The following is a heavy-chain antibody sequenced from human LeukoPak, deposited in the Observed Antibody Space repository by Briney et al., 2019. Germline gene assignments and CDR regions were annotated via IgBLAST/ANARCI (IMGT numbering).Heavy chain of an antibody. V-gene: IGHV4-39*07. CDR3: ATDTKRAFDI. D-gene: IGHD1-1*01. CDR2: SGST. CDR1: GGSISSSSYY. J-gene: IGHJ3*02. Sequence: SETLSLTCTVSGGSISSSSYYWGWIRQPPGKGLEWIYSGSTYYNPSLKSRVTISVDTSKNQFSLKLSSVTAADTAVYYCATDTKRAFDIWGQGTMVTVSS.